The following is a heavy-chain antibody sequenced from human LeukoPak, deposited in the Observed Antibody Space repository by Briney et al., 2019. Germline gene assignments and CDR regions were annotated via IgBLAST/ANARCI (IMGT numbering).Heavy chain of an antibody. CDR2: INPNSGGT. Sequence: ASVKVSCKASGYTFTGYYMHWVRQAPGQGVEWMGWINPNSGGTNYAQKFQGRVTMTRDTSISTAYMELSRLRSDDTAVYYCARPSAHYSGSYDYWGQGTLVTVSS. V-gene: IGHV1-2*02. J-gene: IGHJ4*02. CDR1: GYTFTGYY. D-gene: IGHD1-26*01. CDR3: ARPSAHYSGSYDY.